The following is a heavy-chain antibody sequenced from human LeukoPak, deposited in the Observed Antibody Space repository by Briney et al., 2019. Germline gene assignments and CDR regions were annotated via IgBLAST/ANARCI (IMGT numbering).Heavy chain of an antibody. CDR1: GGSISSSNW. CDR2: IYHSGST. Sequence: PSGTLSLTCAVSGGSISSSNWWSWVRQPPGKGLEWIGEIYHSGSTNYNPSLKSRVTISVDKSKNQFSLKLSSVTAADTAVYYCARGAGGYCSGGNYYARGGFDHWGQGTLVTVSS. J-gene: IGHJ4*02. CDR3: ARGAGGYCSGGNYYARGGFDH. D-gene: IGHD2-15*01. V-gene: IGHV4-4*02.